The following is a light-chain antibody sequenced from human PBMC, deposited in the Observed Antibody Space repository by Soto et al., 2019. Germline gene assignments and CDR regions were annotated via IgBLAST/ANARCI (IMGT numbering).Light chain of an antibody. CDR1: QSVTSSY. Sequence: EILLAQSPVSLSLSPGGIATLSCRVIQSVTSSYLAWYQQKPGQAPRLLIYGVSSRATGIPDRFSGGGSGTEFTLTISSLQSADFAVYYCQHYHSWPPYTFGQGTKVDIK. V-gene: IGKV3-20*01. CDR2: GVS. CDR3: QHYHSWPPYT. J-gene: IGKJ2*01.